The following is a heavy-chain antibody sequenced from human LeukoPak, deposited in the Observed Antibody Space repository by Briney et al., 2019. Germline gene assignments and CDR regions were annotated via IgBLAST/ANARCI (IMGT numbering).Heavy chain of an antibody. Sequence: PGGSLRLSCAASGFTVSHNYMTWVRQAPGKGLEWVSVIYSGGSAYYADSVKGRFTISRDNSKNTLYLQMNSLRAEDTAVYYCARSRGATGFYWVDYWGQGTLVTVSS. CDR1: GFTVSHNY. CDR3: ARSRGATGFYWVDY. J-gene: IGHJ4*02. V-gene: IGHV3-53*01. D-gene: IGHD3-22*01. CDR2: IYSGGSA.